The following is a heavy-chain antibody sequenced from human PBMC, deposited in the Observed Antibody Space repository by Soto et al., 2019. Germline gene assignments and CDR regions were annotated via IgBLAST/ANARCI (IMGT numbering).Heavy chain of an antibody. CDR1: GFTFSSYW. D-gene: IGHD3-3*01. CDR3: ARVYDFWSGYEFDP. J-gene: IGHJ5*02. Sequence: GGALSLSCAASGFTFSSYWMHWVRHAPGKGLVGVSRINSDGSSTSYAASVKGRFTISKDNTKNTLYLQMNSLRAEDTAVYYCARVYDFWSGYEFDPWGQGTLVTVSS. CDR2: INSDGSST. V-gene: IGHV3-74*01.